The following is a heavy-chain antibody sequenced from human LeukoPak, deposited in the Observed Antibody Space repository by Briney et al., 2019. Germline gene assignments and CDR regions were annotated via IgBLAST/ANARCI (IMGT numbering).Heavy chain of an antibody. Sequence: ASVKVSCKASGGTFSSYAISWVRQAPGQGLEWMGGIIPIFGTANYAQKFQGRVTITTDESTSTAYMELSSLRSEDTAVYYCARGSRDYYDSSGYRFDYWGQGTLVTVSS. CDR3: ARGSRDYYDSSGYRFDY. CDR1: GGTFSSYA. V-gene: IGHV1-69*05. J-gene: IGHJ4*02. D-gene: IGHD3-22*01. CDR2: IIPIFGTA.